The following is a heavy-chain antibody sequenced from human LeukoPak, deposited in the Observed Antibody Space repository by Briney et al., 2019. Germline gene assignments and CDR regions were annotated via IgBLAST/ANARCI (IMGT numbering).Heavy chain of an antibody. CDR2: IYHSGST. D-gene: IGHD3-22*01. Sequence: SQTLSLTCAVPGGSISSGGYSWSWIRQPPGKGLEWIGYIYHSGSTYYNPSLKSRVTISVDRSKNQFSLRLSSVTAADTAVYYCALSISMIVVGASDIWGQGTMVTVSS. CDR1: GGSISSGGYS. V-gene: IGHV4-30-2*01. J-gene: IGHJ3*02. CDR3: ALSISMIVVGASDI.